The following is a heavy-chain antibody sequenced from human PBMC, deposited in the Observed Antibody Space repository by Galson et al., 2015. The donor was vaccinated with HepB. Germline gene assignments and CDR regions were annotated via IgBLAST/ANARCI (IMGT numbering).Heavy chain of an antibody. Sequence: SLRLSCAASGFTFTDYGMNWVRQAPGKGLEWVSYISRTSRAIYYADSVKGRFTISRDNAKNSLSVQMTSLRNEDTAVYYCVRANFDLLTGKALDYWGQGTLVNVSS. D-gene: IGHD3-9*01. CDR1: GFTFTDYG. CDR3: VRANFDLLTGKALDY. CDR2: ISRTSRAI. J-gene: IGHJ4*02. V-gene: IGHV3-48*02.